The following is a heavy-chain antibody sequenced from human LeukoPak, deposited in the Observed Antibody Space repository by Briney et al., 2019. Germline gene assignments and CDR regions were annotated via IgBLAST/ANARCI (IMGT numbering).Heavy chain of an antibody. D-gene: IGHD4-17*01. Sequence: PGGSLRLSCAASGFTFSTYSMNWVRQAPGKGLEWVSSISSNNRYIYYADSVKGRFTISRDNSKNTLYLQMNSLRAEDTAVYYCARDQVWATVTTNYGMDVWGQGTTVTVSS. CDR3: ARDQVWATVTTNYGMDV. CDR1: GFTFSTYS. J-gene: IGHJ6*02. V-gene: IGHV3-21*04. CDR2: ISSNNRYI.